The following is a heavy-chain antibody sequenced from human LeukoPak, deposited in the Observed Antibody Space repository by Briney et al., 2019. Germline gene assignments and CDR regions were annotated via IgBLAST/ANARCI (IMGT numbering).Heavy chain of an antibody. CDR3: ARDKLNIWNSGEDY. Sequence: ASVKVSCKASGYTFTSYGISWVRQAPGQGREWMGWISAYNGNTNYAQKLQGRVTMTTDTSTSTAYMELRSLRSDDTAVYYCARDKLNIWNSGEDYWGQGTLVTVSS. J-gene: IGHJ4*02. CDR1: GYTFTSYG. D-gene: IGHD1-7*01. CDR2: ISAYNGNT. V-gene: IGHV1-18*01.